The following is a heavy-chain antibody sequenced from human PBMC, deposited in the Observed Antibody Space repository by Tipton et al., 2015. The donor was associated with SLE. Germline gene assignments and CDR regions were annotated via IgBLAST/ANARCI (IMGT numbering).Heavy chain of an antibody. CDR3: ARASGSSWDQWFDP. D-gene: IGHD6-13*01. CDR1: GGSISSGGYY. CDR2: IYTTGST. Sequence: TLSLTCTVSGGSISSGGYYWSWIRQPAGKGLEWIGYIYTTGSTNYNPSLKSRVTISVDSSKNQCSLKLNSVTAADTAVYHCARASGSSWDQWFDPWGQGTLVSVSS. J-gene: IGHJ5*02. V-gene: IGHV4-61*09.